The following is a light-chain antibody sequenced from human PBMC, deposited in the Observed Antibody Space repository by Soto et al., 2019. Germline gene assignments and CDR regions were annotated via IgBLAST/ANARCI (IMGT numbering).Light chain of an antibody. V-gene: IGKV1-6*01. Sequence: AIRMTQTPSSLSASVGDRVTITCRASQGIISDLGWYQQKPGKPPKVLIYAASTLQSGVPSRFSGSGSGTDFTFTITSLQSEDFATYYCMQHCNHPRTFGQGTTVEI. CDR2: AAS. CDR1: QGIISD. J-gene: IGKJ1*01. CDR3: MQHCNHPRT.